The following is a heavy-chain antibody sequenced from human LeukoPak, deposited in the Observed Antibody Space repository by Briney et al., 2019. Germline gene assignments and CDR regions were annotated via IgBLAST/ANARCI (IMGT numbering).Heavy chain of an antibody. J-gene: IGHJ5*02. V-gene: IGHV4-39*07. Sequence: SETLSLTCTVSGGSISSSSYYWGWIRQPPGKGLEWIGSIYYSGSTYYNPSLKSRVTISVDTSKNQFSLQLNSVTPEDTAVYYCAREGWWDRWFDPWGQGTLVTVSS. CDR3: AREGWWDRWFDP. D-gene: IGHD2-8*02. CDR2: IYYSGST. CDR1: GGSISSSSYY.